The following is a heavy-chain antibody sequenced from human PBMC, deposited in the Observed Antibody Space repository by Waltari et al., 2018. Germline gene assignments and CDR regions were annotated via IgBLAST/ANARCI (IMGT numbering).Heavy chain of an antibody. D-gene: IGHD4-17*01. CDR2: SIPILGIA. Sequence: QVQLVQSGAEVKKPGSSVKVSCKASGGTFSSYTISWVRQAPGQGLEWMGRSIPILGIANYAQKFQGRVTITADKSTSTAYMELSSLRSEDTAVYYCARSYGDYDFDYWGQGTLVTVSS. CDR3: ARSYGDYDFDY. J-gene: IGHJ4*02. V-gene: IGHV1-69*02. CDR1: GGTFSSYT.